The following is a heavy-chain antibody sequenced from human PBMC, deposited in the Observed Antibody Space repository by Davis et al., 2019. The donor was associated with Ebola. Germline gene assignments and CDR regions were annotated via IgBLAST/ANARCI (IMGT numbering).Heavy chain of an antibody. V-gene: IGHV1-8*01. CDR1: GYTFTSYD. J-gene: IGHJ6*02. CDR3: ARVDIVVVPAAKSYYYGMDV. D-gene: IGHD2-2*01. Sequence: ASVKVSCKASGYTFTSYDINWVRQATGQGLEWMGWMNPNSGNTGYAQKFQGRVTMTRNTSISTAYMELSSLRSEDTAVYYCARVDIVVVPAAKSYYYGMDVWGQGTTVTVSS. CDR2: MNPNSGNT.